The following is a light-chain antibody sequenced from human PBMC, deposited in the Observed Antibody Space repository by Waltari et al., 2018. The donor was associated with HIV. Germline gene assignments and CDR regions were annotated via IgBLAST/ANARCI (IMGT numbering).Light chain of an antibody. CDR1: SSNIGINT. V-gene: IGLV1-44*01. Sequence: QSVLTQPPSASGTPGQRVTIYCSGSSSNIGINTVNWYQHLPGTAPKLLIYSSNQRPSVVPDRCAGSTSGTSASLAIIGLQAEDEADYYCAAWDDRLNGWVFGGGTKLTVL. CDR2: SSN. J-gene: IGLJ3*02. CDR3: AAWDDRLNGWV.